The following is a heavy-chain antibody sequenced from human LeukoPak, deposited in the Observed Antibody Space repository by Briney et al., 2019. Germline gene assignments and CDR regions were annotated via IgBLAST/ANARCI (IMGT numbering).Heavy chain of an antibody. CDR1: GFSFSDYG. J-gene: IGHJ6*02. CDR3: ARDGVTGTTGGMDV. CDR2: ISFDGSNK. V-gene: IGHV3-30*03. Sequence: GGSLRLSCAASGFSFSDYGIHWVRQAPGKGLEWVAVISFDGSNKYYGDSMKGRFTISRDNSMHTLYLQMNSLRPEDTAVYYCARDGVTGTTGGMDVWGRGTTVTVSS. D-gene: IGHD1-14*01.